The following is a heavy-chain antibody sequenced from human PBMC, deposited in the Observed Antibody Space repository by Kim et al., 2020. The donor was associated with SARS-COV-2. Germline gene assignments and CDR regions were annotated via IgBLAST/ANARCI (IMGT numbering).Heavy chain of an antibody. CDR2: IDPSDSYT. V-gene: IGHV5-10-1*01. CDR3: ARLRAYYGSGSYYNPPYGMDV. D-gene: IGHD3-10*01. Sequence: GESLKISCKGSGYSFTSYWISWVRQMPGKGLEWMGRIDPSDSYTNYNPSFQGHVTISADKSISTAYLQWSSLKASDTAMYYCARLRAYYGSGSYYNPPYGMDVWGQGTTVTVSS. J-gene: IGHJ6*02. CDR1: GYSFTSYW.